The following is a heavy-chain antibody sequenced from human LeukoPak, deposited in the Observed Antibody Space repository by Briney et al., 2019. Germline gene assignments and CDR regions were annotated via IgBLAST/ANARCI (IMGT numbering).Heavy chain of an antibody. CDR1: GGSISSYY. CDR2: IYYSGST. J-gene: IGHJ5*02. D-gene: IGHD3-10*01. Sequence: SETLSLTCTVSGGSISSYYWSWIRQPPGKGLEWIGYIYYSGSTYYNPSLKSRVTISVDTSKNQFSLKLSSVTAADTAVYYCARNKYYYGSGNYGVPNWFDPWGQGTLVTVSS. CDR3: ARNKYYYGSGNYGVPNWFDP. V-gene: IGHV4-59*08.